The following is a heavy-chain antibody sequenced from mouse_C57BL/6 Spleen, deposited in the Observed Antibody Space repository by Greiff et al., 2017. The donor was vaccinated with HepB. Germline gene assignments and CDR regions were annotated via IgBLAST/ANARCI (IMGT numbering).Heavy chain of an antibody. V-gene: IGHV1-82*01. CDR1: GYAFSSSW. J-gene: IGHJ4*01. Sequence: QVQLKESGPELVKPGASVKISCKASGYAFSSSWMNWVKQRPGKGLEWIGRIYPGDGDTNYNGKFKGKATLTADKSSSTAYMQLSSLTSEDSAVYFCAREGTTVVALYYYAMDYWGQGTSVTVSS. CDR2: IYPGDGDT. CDR3: AREGTTVVALYYYAMDY. D-gene: IGHD1-1*01.